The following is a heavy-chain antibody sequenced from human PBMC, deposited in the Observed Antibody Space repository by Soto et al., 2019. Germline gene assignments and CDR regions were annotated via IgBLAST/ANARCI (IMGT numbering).Heavy chain of an antibody. CDR1: GFSLTTSGVG. J-gene: IGHJ4*02. CDR2: IYWNDDE. CDR3: AHRQYGDYSY. Sequence: QITLKESDPTLVKPTQTLTLTCTFSGFSLTTSGVGVGWIRQPPGKALEWLALIYWNDDERYSPSLKNRLTITKDTPKNQVVLTMTDVDPADTGTYYCAHRQYGDYSYWGQGTLVTVSS. V-gene: IGHV2-5*01. D-gene: IGHD4-17*01.